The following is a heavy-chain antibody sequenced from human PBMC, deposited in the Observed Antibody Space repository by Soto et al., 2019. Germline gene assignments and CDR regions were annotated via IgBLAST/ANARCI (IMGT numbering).Heavy chain of an antibody. CDR3: VRDAPGVAHY. CDR1: GGSINSGDSY. J-gene: IGHJ4*02. D-gene: IGHD2-15*01. Sequence: SETLSLTCTVSGGSINSGDSYWNWIRQNPEKGLEWIGYINYRGTTFYNPSLKSRIIISADTSENQFSLKLNSVTAADTAVYYCVRDAPGVAHYWVQGTLVTVSS. CDR2: INYRGTT. V-gene: IGHV4-31*03.